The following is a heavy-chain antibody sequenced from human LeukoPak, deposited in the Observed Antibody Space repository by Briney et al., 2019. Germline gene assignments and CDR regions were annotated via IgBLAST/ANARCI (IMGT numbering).Heavy chain of an antibody. CDR3: TGNFDWLLTLFDY. J-gene: IGHJ4*02. D-gene: IGHD3-9*01. CDR1: GFTFSSYA. V-gene: IGHV3-23*01. CDR2: ISGSGGST. Sequence: GGPLRLSCAASGFTFSSYAMSWVRQAPGKGLEWVSAISGSGGSTYYADSVKGRFTISRDNSKNTLYLQMNSLRAEDTAVYYCTGNFDWLLTLFDYWGQGTLVTVSS.